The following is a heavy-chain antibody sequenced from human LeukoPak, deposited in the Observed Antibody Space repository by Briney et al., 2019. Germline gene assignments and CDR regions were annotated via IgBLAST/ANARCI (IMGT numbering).Heavy chain of an antibody. J-gene: IGHJ1*01. CDR1: GFTFSSYG. CDR2: ISYDGSNK. CDR3: AKDRRGYCSGGSCYGYFQH. V-gene: IGHV3-30*18. Sequence: GGSLRLSCAASGFTFSSYGMHWVRQAPGKGLEWVAVISYDGSNKYYADSVKGRFTISRDNSKNTLYLQMNSLRAEDTAVYYCAKDRRGYCSGGSCYGYFQHWGQGTLVTVSS. D-gene: IGHD2-15*01.